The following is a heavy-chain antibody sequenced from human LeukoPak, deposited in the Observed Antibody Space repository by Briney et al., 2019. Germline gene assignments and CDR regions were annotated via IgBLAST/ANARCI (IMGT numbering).Heavy chain of an antibody. CDR1: GGSISSYY. D-gene: IGHD2-2*01. CDR2: IYYSGST. CDR3: ASTYCSSTSCYRRRSWFDP. V-gene: IGHV4-59*12. Sequence: SETLSLTCTVSGGSISSYYWSWIRQPPGKGLEWIGYIYYSGSTNYNPSLKSRVTISVDTSKNQFSLKLSSVTAADTAVYYCASTYCSSTSCYRRRSWFDPWGQGTLVTVSS. J-gene: IGHJ5*02.